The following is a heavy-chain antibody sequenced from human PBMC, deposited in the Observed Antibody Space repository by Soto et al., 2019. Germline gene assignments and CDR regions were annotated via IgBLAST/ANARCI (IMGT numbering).Heavy chain of an antibody. CDR2: ISGSGGST. J-gene: IGHJ4*02. CDR1: GFTFSSYA. D-gene: IGHD3-10*01. V-gene: IGHV3-23*01. CDR3: AKALDLNYYGSGSYPPDY. Sequence: EVQLLESGGGLVQPGGSLRLSCAASGFTFSSYAMSWVRQAPGKGLEWVSAISGSGGSTYYADSVKGRFTISRDNSKNTLYLQMNSLRAEDTAVYYCAKALDLNYYGSGSYPPDYWGQGTLVTVSS.